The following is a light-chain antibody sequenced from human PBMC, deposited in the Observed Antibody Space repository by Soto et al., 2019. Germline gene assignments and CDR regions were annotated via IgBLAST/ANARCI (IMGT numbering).Light chain of an antibody. J-gene: IGLJ3*02. CDR2: RNN. Sequence: QSALTQPPSASGTPGQRVTISCSGSSSNIGSNYVYWYQQLPGTAPKLLIYRNNQRPSGVPDRFSGSKSGTSAPLAISGLRSEDEADYYCAAWDDSLSGWVFGGGTKLTVL. CDR3: AAWDDSLSGWV. V-gene: IGLV1-47*01. CDR1: SSNIGSNY.